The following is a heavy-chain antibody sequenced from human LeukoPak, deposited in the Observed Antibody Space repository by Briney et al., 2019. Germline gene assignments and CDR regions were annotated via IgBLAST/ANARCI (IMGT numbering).Heavy chain of an antibody. CDR1: GFIFYEYA. J-gene: IGHJ4*02. CDR3: AKDRDYSSSGASVDY. CDR2: FSWNSGSI. D-gene: IGHD6-6*01. Sequence: PGGSLRLSCAASGFIFYEYAMHWVRQSPGKGLEWVSGFSWNSGSIDYADSVKGRFTISRDNAKNSLYLQMNSLRAEDTALYYCAKDRDYSSSGASVDYWGKGTLVTVSS. V-gene: IGHV3-9*01.